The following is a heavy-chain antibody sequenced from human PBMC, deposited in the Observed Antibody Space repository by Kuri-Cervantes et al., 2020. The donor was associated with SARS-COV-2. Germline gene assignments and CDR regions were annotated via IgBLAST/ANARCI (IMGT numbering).Heavy chain of an antibody. CDR3: ATALLSYYFDY. D-gene: IGHD3-10*01. J-gene: IGHJ4*02. CDR2: ISSSSSYI. CDR1: GFTFSSYS. Sequence: GGSLRLSCAASGFTFSSYSMNWVRQAPGKGLEWVSSISSSSSYIYYADSVKGRFTISRDNSKNTLYLQMNSLRAEDTAVYYCATALLSYYFDYWGQGTLVTVSS. V-gene: IGHV3-21*01.